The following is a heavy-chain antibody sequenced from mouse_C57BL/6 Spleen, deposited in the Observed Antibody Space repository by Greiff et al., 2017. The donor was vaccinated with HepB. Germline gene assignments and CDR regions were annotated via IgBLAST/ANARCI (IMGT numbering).Heavy chain of an antibody. V-gene: IGHV1-39*01. CDR2: INPNYGTT. CDR3: ARRRYGSSYWYFDV. CDR1: GYSFTDYN. J-gene: IGHJ1*03. Sequence: VQLKQSGPELVKPGASVKISCKASGYSFTDYNMNWVKQSNGKSLEWIGVINPNYGTTSYNQKFKGKATLTVDQSSSTAYMQLNSLTSEDSAVYYCARRRYGSSYWYFDVWGTGTTVTVSS. D-gene: IGHD1-1*01.